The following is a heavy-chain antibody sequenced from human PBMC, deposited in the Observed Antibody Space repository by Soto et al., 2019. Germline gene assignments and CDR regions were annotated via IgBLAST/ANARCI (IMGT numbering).Heavy chain of an antibody. V-gene: IGHV3-23*01. CDR3: AKDDSRRGIVGQWVA. CDR2: LSDSGVTT. J-gene: IGHJ5*02. D-gene: IGHD1-26*01. CDR1: GLPFSDYA. Sequence: EGSLRLSWAASGLPFSDYAMAWMRQAPGKGLEWVAGLSDSGVTTHYADSVKGRFTISRDNSKNTLFLQMKSLRVADTAVYLCAKDDSRRGIVGQWVAWGQGTLVTVSS.